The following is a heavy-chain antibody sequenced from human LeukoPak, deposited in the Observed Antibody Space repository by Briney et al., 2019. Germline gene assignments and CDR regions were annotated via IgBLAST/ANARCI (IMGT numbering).Heavy chain of an antibody. D-gene: IGHD5-12*01. V-gene: IGHV3-23*01. CDR2: VSDSGGST. J-gene: IGHJ4*02. CDR1: GFTFSSYG. CDR3: AKSGYERPFDY. Sequence: GGSLRLSCAASGFTFSSYGMSWVRQAPGKGLEWVSIVSDSGGSTYYADSVKGRFTISRDNSKNTLYLQMNSLRAEDSAIYYCAKSGYERPFDYWGQGTLVTVSS.